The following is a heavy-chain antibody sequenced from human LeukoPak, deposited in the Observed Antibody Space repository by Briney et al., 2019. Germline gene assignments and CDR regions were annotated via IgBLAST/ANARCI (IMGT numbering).Heavy chain of an antibody. CDR1: GGTLSPYA. D-gene: IGHD5-24*01. V-gene: IGHV1-69*05. CDR2: IIPIFGTA. Sequence: ASVKVSCKASGGTLSPYAISWVRQAPGQRLEWMGGIIPIFGTANYAQKLQGRVTMTRDTSISTAYMELSRLRSDDTAVYYCAVSGATIRSNWFDPWGQGTLVTVSS. CDR3: AVSGATIRSNWFDP. J-gene: IGHJ5*02.